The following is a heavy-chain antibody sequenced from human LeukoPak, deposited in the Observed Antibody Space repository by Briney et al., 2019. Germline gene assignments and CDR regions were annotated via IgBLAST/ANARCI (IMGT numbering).Heavy chain of an antibody. D-gene: IGHD1-26*01. V-gene: IGHV4-59*01. CDR3: AREVGATLDAFDI. J-gene: IGHJ3*02. Sequence: SETLSLTCTVAGGSISSYYWSWIRQPPGKGLEWIGYIYYSGSTNYNPSLKSRVTISVDTSKTQFSLKLSSVTAADTAVYYCAREVGATLDAFDIWGQGTMVTVSS. CDR1: GGSISSYY. CDR2: IYYSGST.